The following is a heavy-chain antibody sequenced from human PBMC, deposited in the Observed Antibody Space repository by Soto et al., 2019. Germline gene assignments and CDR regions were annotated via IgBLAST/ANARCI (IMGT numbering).Heavy chain of an antibody. CDR1: GFTFSSYW. V-gene: IGHV3-7*01. D-gene: IGHD1-26*01. J-gene: IGHJ4*02. CDR2: IKQDGSEK. CDR3: ARDLSYYLFEY. Sequence: GWSLRLSCAASGFTFSSYWMSLVRQAPGKGLEWVANIKQDGSEKYYVDSVKGRFTISRDNAKNSLYLQMNSLRAEDTAVYYCARDLSYYLFEYWGEGTLVTVSS.